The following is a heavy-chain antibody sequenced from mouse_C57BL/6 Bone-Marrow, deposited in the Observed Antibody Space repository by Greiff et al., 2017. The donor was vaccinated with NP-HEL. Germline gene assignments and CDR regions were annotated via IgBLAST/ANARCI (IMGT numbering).Heavy chain of an antibody. CDR1: GFTFSSYA. D-gene: IGHD2-4*01. CDR3: ARGAYDYDADYYAMDY. J-gene: IGHJ4*01. V-gene: IGHV5-4*03. Sequence: DVKLVESGGGLVKPGGSLKLSCAASGFTFSSYAMSWVRQPPEKRLEWVATISDGGSYTYYPDNVKGRFTISRDNAKKNLYMQMSHLKSEDTAMYYCARGAYDYDADYYAMDYWGQGTSVTVSS. CDR2: ISDGGSYT.